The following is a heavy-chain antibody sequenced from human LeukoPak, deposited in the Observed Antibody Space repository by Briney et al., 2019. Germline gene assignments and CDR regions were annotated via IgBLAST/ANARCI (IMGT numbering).Heavy chain of an antibody. V-gene: IGHV1-69*13. CDR3: ARDRDAAAGRLEFDY. J-gene: IGHJ4*02. D-gene: IGHD6-13*01. CDR1: GGTFSSYA. Sequence: SVKVSCKASGGTFSSYAISWVRQAPEQGLEWMGGIIPIFGTANYAQKFQGRVTITADESTSTAYMELSSLRSEDTAVYYCARDRDAAAGRLEFDYWGQGTLVTVSS. CDR2: IIPIFGTA.